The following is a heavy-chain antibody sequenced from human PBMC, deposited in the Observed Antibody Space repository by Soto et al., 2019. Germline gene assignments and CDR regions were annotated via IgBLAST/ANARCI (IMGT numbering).Heavy chain of an antibody. CDR1: GGSFSGYY. J-gene: IGHJ4*02. V-gene: IGHV4-34*01. CDR2: INHSGST. Sequence: SETLSLTCAVYGGSFSGYYWSWIRQPPGKGLEWIGEINHSGSTNYNPSLKSRVTISVDTSKNQFSLKLSSGTAADTAVYYCARARSPPPDFDYWGQGTLVTVSS. CDR3: ARARSPPPDFDY.